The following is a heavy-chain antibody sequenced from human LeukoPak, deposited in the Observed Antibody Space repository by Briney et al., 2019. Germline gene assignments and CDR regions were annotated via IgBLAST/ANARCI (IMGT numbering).Heavy chain of an antibody. V-gene: IGHV3-23*01. Sequence: GGSLRLSCAASGFTFSSYAMSWVRQAPGKGLEWVSDISGSGGSTYYAGSVEGRFTISRDNSKNTLYLQMNSLRAEDTAVYYCAKVGGSYWSPYFDYWGQGTLVTVSS. D-gene: IGHD1-26*01. CDR1: GFTFSSYA. CDR2: ISGSGGST. CDR3: AKVGGSYWSPYFDY. J-gene: IGHJ4*02.